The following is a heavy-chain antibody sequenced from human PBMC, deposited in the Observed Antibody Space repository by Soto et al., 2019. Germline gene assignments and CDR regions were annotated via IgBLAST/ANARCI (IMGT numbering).Heavy chain of an antibody. V-gene: IGHV3-64*01. CDR1: GFTFSSYD. D-gene: IGHD1-7*01. CDR3: VRRVSGNYDY. J-gene: IGHJ4*02. Sequence: EVQLAESGGGMVQPGGSLRLSCVASGFTFSSYDMHWVRQAPGKGLEYVSSISSNGGTTYYRNSVKGRFTLSRDNSNNTLYLQMGSLRAEDMAVYYCVRRVSGNYDYWGQGTLVTVSS. CDR2: ISSNGGTT.